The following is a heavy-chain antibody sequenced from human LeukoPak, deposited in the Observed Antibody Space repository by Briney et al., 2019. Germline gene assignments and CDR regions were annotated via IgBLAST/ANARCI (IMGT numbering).Heavy chain of an antibody. V-gene: IGHV3-74*01. CDR3: ARRDFYAFDY. CDR2: INSDGSST. CDR1: GFTFSRYW. J-gene: IGHJ4*02. Sequence: GGSLRLSCAASGFTFSRYWMHWAPQHPGKGPVWVSRINSDGSSTSYADSVKGRFTIHRDNAKNTLYLQMNSLRAEDTAVYYCARRDFYAFDYWGLGTVVTVSS. D-gene: IGHD3-3*01.